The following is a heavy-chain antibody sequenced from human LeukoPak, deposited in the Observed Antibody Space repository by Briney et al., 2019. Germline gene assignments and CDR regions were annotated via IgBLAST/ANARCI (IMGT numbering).Heavy chain of an antibody. CDR3: ASERKYQLLSMGTTLFDY. CDR2: ISSSSGTI. V-gene: IGHV3-48*02. Sequence: GGSLRLSCAASGFTFSSYSMNWVRQAPGKGLEWVSFISSSSGTIYYADSVKGRFTVSRDNAKNTLYLQMNSLRDEDTAVYYCASERKYQLLSMGTTLFDYWGQGTLVTVSS. J-gene: IGHJ4*02. D-gene: IGHD2-2*01. CDR1: GFTFSSYS.